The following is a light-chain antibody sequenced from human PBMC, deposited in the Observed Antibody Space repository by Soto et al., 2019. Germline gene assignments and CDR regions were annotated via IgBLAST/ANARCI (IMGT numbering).Light chain of an antibody. Sequence: VLTQSPGTLSLSPGDRATLFCRARQSLTNPYIAWYQQKPGQAPRLLIYDISSRATGIPDRFSGSGSGTEFTLTISSLQSEDFAVYYCQQYNNWPLTFGQGTRLEIK. CDR2: DIS. J-gene: IGKJ5*01. CDR3: QQYNNWPLT. V-gene: IGKV3D-15*01. CDR1: QSLTNPY.